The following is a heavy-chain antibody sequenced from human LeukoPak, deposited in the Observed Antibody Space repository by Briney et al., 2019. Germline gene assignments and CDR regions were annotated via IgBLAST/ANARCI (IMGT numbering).Heavy chain of an antibody. Sequence: PGGSLRLSCAASGFTFSSYVIHWVRQAPGKGLEWVAVISYDGSNIYYADSVKGRFTISRDNSKNTLYLQMNSLRAEDTAVYYCAKDLGGGSGCYDLWGRGTLVTVSS. CDR3: AKDLGGGSGCYDL. J-gene: IGHJ2*01. V-gene: IGHV3-30-3*01. D-gene: IGHD6-19*01. CDR1: GFTFSSYV. CDR2: ISYDGSNI.